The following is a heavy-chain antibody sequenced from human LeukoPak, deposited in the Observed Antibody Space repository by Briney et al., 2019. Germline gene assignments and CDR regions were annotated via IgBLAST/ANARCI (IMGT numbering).Heavy chain of an antibody. V-gene: IGHV3-53*01. D-gene: IGHD6-13*01. CDR2: IYSSGDT. Sequence: PGGSLRLSCAASGFTVSSNYMSWVRQAPGKGLDWVSVIYSSGDTYYADSVKGRFTISRDNSKNTLYLQMNSLRAEDTAVYYCARAPAAGTSIWGQGTMVTVSS. CDR1: GFTVSSNY. CDR3: ARAPAAGTSI. J-gene: IGHJ3*02.